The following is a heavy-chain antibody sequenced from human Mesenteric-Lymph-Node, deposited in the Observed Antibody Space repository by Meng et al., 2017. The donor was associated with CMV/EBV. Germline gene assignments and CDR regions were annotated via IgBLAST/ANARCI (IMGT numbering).Heavy chain of an antibody. CDR1: GFTFSNAW. V-gene: IGHV3-15*01. J-gene: IGHJ6*02. D-gene: IGHD2-2*01. CDR2: VKSKSDGGTT. Sequence: GESLKISCAASGFTFSNAWMSWVRQAPGKGLEWVGRVKSKSDGGTTDCAAPVQGRFTISRDDSKNTLYLQMNSLRAEDTAVYHCARDIVVVPAARAKGMDVWGQGTTVTVSS. CDR3: ARDIVVVPAARAKGMDV.